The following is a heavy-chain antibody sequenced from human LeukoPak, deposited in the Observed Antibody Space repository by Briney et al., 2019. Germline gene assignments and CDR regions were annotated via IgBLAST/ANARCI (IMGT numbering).Heavy chain of an antibody. CDR3: ARSYYYGSGIVRYFDY. Sequence: GGSLRLSCAASGFTFSSYWMSWVRQAPGKGLEGVANIKQDGSEKYYVDSVKGRFTISRDNAKNSLYLQMNSLRAEDTAVYYCARSYYYGSGIVRYFDYWGQGTLVTVSS. CDR1: GFTFSSYW. D-gene: IGHD3-10*01. J-gene: IGHJ4*02. V-gene: IGHV3-7*01. CDR2: IKQDGSEK.